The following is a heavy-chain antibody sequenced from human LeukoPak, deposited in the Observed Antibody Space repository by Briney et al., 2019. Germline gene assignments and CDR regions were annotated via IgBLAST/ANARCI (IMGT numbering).Heavy chain of an antibody. Sequence: ASVKVSCKASGYTFTNYGISWVRQAPGQGLEWMGWISAYNGNTNYAQKFQGRVTMTRDMSTSTVYMELSSLRSEDAAVYYCAREVGPPAFDIWGQGTMVTVSS. CDR3: AREVGPPAFDI. CDR1: GYTFTNYG. V-gene: IGHV1-18*01. D-gene: IGHD1-26*01. CDR2: ISAYNGNT. J-gene: IGHJ3*02.